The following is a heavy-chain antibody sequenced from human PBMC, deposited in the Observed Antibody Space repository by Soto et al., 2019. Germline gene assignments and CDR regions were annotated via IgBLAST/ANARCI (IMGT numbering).Heavy chain of an antibody. Sequence: GESLKISCRGSGYTFSNYWITWVRQMPGRGLEWMGRIDPSDSYTTYSPSFHGHVTFSVDKSISTAYLQWSSLEASDTAIYYCAGRESGYCSGGTCSVLAYWGQGTQVTVSS. J-gene: IGHJ4*02. CDR1: GYTFSNYW. D-gene: IGHD2-15*01. V-gene: IGHV5-10-1*01. CDR3: AGRESGYCSGGTCSVLAY. CDR2: IDPSDSYT.